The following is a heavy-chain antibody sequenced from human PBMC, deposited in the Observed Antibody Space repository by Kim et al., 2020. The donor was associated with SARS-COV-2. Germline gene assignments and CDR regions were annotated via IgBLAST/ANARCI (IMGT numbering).Heavy chain of an antibody. D-gene: IGHD2-8*02. CDR1: GGTFSSYA. CDR3: ARDLMVYAISDYGMDV. V-gene: IGHV1-69*13. Sequence: SVKVSCKASGGTFSSYAISWVRQAPGQGLEWMGGIIPIFGTANYAQKFQGRVTITADESTSTAYMELSSLRSEDTAVYYCARDLMVYAISDYGMDVWGQGTTVTVSS. J-gene: IGHJ6*02. CDR2: IIPIFGTA.